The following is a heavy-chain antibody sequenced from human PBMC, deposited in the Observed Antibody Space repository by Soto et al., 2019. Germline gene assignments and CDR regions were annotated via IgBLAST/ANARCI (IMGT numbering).Heavy chain of an antibody. Sequence: TLXLTCTVSGGSIITYYWSWIRQPPGKGLEWIGYIYYSGSTSYNPSLKSRVTISVDTSKNQFSLKLRSVTAADTAVYYCASDRSNGWDKGYGMEVWGQGTTVTVSS. CDR2: IYYSGST. J-gene: IGHJ6*01. V-gene: IGHV4-59*01. CDR3: ASDRSNGWDKGYGMEV. D-gene: IGHD6-19*01. CDR1: GGSIITYY.